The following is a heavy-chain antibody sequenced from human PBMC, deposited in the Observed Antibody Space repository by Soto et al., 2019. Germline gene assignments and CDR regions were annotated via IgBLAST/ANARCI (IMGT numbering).Heavy chain of an antibody. CDR2: VSHDGGDN. CDR3: AKVGGGVKESGGTGNWIDP. V-gene: IGHV3-30*18. J-gene: IGHJ5*02. Sequence: QVQMVESGGGVVKPGGSLRLSCAAAGFLFSGYGMHWIRQAPGKGLEWVSVVSHDGGDNYYVDSLMGRCTVSRDNSKNTLCLESDRVTVDDSGVYYCAKVGGGVKESGGTGNWIDPWGQGTLGTVSS. CDR1: GFLFSGYG. D-gene: IGHD2-15*01.